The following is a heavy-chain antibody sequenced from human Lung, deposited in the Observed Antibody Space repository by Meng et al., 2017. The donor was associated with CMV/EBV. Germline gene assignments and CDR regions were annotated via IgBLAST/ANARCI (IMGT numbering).Heavy chain of an antibody. CDR3: AEDLSYCTTTLCVEGGRISYVFDF. CDR2: MRYGGSKP. D-gene: IGHD2-8*01. V-gene: IGHV3-30*02. J-gene: IGHJ4*02. CDR1: GFXFSNYA. Sequence: SCAASGFXFSNYAMHWVRQAPGEEPEFVAFMRYGGSKPYYVDSVKGRFIISSDNSMRTLYLQMTSLRTKYTAVYYCAEDLSYCTTTLCVEGGRISYVFDFWXQGTTVTVSS.